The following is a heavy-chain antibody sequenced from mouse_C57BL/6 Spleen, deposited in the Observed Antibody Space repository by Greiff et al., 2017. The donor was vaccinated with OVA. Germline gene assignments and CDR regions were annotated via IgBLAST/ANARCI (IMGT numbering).Heavy chain of an antibody. CDR2: ISSGSSTI. CDR3: AHYDYYAMDY. J-gene: IGHJ4*01. V-gene: IGHV5-17*01. D-gene: IGHD1-1*02. Sequence: EVMLVESGGGLVKPGGSLKLSCAASGFTFSDYGMHWVRQAPEKGLEWVAYISSGSSTIYYADTVKGRFTISRDNAKNTLFLQMTSLRSEDTAMYYCAHYDYYAMDYWGQGTSVTVSS. CDR1: GFTFSDYG.